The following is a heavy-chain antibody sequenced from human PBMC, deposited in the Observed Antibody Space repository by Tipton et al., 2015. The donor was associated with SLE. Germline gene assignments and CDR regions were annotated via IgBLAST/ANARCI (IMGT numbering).Heavy chain of an antibody. D-gene: IGHD5-24*01. CDR3: VRLELPATKADY. J-gene: IGHJ4*02. Sequence: TLSLTCTVSGGSISSNNFFWSWLRQHPGNGLEWIAYIHYDGTAFYNPSLKSRVTISVDTSKNQFSLRLTSVTAADTAVYYCVRLELPATKADYWGPGTLVTVSS. V-gene: IGHV4-30-4*08. CDR1: GGSISSNNFF. CDR2: IHYDGTA.